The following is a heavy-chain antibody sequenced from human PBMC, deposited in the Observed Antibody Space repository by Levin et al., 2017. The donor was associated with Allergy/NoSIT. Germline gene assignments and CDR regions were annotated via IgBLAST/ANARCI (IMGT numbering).Heavy chain of an antibody. V-gene: IGHV3-21*06. J-gene: IGHJ4*02. Sequence: GESLKISCAASGFTFNTYDINWVRQAPGKGLEWVSSISSSSSYIYYADSVKGRFTISRDNAKNSLYLQMNSLRDEDTAVYYCARGTGRFDYWGQGTLVTVSS. D-gene: IGHD1-14*01. CDR3: ARGTGRFDY. CDR2: ISSSSSYI. CDR1: GFTFNTYD.